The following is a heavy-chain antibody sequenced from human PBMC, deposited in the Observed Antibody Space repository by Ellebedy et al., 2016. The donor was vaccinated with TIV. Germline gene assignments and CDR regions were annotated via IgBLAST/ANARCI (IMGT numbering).Heavy chain of an antibody. CDR2: MNPSRGNT. V-gene: IGHV1-8*01. Sequence: ASVKVSXKASRYTFTSYDINWVRQATGQGLEWMGWMNPSRGNTGYAQKFQGRVTMTRNTSISTAYMELSSLRSEDTAVYYCASGYSFGYSYWGQGTLVTVTS. D-gene: IGHD5-18*01. CDR1: RYTFTSYD. CDR3: ASGYSFGYSY. J-gene: IGHJ4*02.